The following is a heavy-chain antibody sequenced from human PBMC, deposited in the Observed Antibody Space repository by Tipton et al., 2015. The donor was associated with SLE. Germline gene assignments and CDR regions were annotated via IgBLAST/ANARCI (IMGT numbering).Heavy chain of an antibody. J-gene: IGHJ4*02. CDR3: VRDIRY. Sequence: TLSLTCTVSGDSISSHYWSWIRQPPGKGLEWIGYIYYSGSTNYNPSLKSRVTISVDTSKNQFSLKLSSVTAADTAVYYCVRDIRYWGQGTLVTVSS. V-gene: IGHV4-59*11. CDR1: GDSISSHY. CDR2: IYYSGST.